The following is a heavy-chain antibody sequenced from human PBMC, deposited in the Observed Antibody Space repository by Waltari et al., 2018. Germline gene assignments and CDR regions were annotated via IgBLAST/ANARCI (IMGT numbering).Heavy chain of an antibody. V-gene: IGHV3-64*01. Sequence: EVQLVESGGGLVQPGGSLRLSCAASGFTFSSYAMHWVRQAPGKGLEYVSAIRSNGGSTYYANSVKGRFTISRDNSKNTLYLQMGSLRAEDMAVYYCARAGEDLGDDYWGQGTLVTVSS. CDR1: GFTFSSYA. J-gene: IGHJ4*02. CDR3: ARAGEDLGDDY. D-gene: IGHD3-16*01. CDR2: IRSNGGST.